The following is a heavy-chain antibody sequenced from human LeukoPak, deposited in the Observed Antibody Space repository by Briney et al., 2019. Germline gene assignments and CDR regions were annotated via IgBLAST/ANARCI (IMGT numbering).Heavy chain of an antibody. Sequence: GGSLRLSCAASGFTFSSYSMSWVRQAPGKGLEWVSSISSSSSYIYYADSVKGRFTFSRDNAKNSLYLQMNSLRAEDTAVYYCARGYCSGGSCYSEYYYYYGMDVWGQGTTVTVSS. J-gene: IGHJ6*02. D-gene: IGHD2-15*01. V-gene: IGHV3-21*01. CDR2: ISSSSSYI. CDR1: GFTFSSYS. CDR3: ARGYCSGGSCYSEYYYYYGMDV.